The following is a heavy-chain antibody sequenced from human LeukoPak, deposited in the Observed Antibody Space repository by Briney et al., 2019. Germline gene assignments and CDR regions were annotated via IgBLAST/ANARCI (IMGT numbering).Heavy chain of an antibody. CDR3: ARATSVVAATPDAFDI. V-gene: IGHV4-31*03. Sequence: SETLSLTCTVSGGSISSGGYYWSWIRQHPGKGLEWIGYIYYSGSTYYNPSLKSRVTISVDTSKNQFSLKLSSVTAADTAVYYCARATSVVAATPDAFDIWGQGTMVTVSS. D-gene: IGHD2-15*01. CDR1: GGSISSGGYY. J-gene: IGHJ3*02. CDR2: IYYSGST.